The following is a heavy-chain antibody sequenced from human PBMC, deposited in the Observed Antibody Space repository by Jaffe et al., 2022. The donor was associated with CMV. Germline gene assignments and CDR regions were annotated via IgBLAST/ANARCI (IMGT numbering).Heavy chain of an antibody. CDR3: ARHAYGSGWSPFHLDY. Sequence: QLQLQESGPGRVKPSETLSLTCTVSDGSVSSSSFYWGWIRQPPGKGLEWIGSTYYSGKTYYNPSLKSRVTISVDTSKNQFSLNLGSVTAADTAVYYCARHAYGSGWSPFHLDYWGQGTLVTVSS. CDR2: TYYSGKT. D-gene: IGHD6-19*01. J-gene: IGHJ4*02. CDR1: DGSVSSSSFY. V-gene: IGHV4-39*01.